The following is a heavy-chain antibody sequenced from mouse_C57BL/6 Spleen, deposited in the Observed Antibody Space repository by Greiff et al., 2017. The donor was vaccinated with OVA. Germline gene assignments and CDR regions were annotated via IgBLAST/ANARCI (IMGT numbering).Heavy chain of an antibody. CDR1: GYTFTDYY. J-gene: IGHJ2*01. V-gene: IGHV1-26*01. CDR3: ARVYDGYYPVSYYCDY. CDR2: INPNNGGT. D-gene: IGHD2-3*01. Sequence: EVQLQQSGPELVKPGASVKISCKASGYTFTDYYMNWVKQSHGKSLEWIGDINPNNGGTSYNQKFKGKATLTVDKSSSTAYMELRSLTSEDSAVYYCARVYDGYYPVSYYCDYWGQGTTLTVSS.